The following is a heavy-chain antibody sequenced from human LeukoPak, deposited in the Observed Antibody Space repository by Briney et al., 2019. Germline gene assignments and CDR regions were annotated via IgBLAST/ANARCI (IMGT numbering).Heavy chain of an antibody. J-gene: IGHJ4*02. CDR2: INHSGST. CDR1: GGSFSGYY. V-gene: IGHV4-34*01. D-gene: IGHD6-19*01. Sequence: SETLSLTCAVYGGSFSGYYWSWIRQPPGKGLEWIGEINHSGSTNYNPSLKSRVTISVDTSKNQFSLKLSSVTAADTAVYYCARIAPSIAVAGDYWGQGTLVTVSS. CDR3: ARIAPSIAVAGDY.